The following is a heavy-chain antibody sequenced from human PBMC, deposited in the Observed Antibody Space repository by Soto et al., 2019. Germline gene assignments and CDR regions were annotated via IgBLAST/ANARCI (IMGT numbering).Heavy chain of an antibody. J-gene: IGHJ4*02. CDR3: ARDSLPYYYDSSGYLDY. Sequence: PGGSLRLSCAASGFTFSSYGMHWVRQAPGKGLEWVAVIWYDGSNKYYADSVKGRFTISRDNSKNTLYLQMNSLRAEDTAVYYCARDSLPYYYDSSGYLDYWGQGTLVTVS. CDR2: IWYDGSNK. V-gene: IGHV3-33*01. D-gene: IGHD3-22*01. CDR1: GFTFSSYG.